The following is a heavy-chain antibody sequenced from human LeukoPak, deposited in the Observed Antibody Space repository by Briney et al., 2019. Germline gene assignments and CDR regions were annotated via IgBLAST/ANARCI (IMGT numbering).Heavy chain of an antibody. D-gene: IGHD3-22*01. CDR1: GDSISSYY. J-gene: IGHJ2*01. Sequence: PSETLSLTCTVSGDSISSYYWSWIRQPPGKGLEWIGYIYYTGSSTYNPSLKSRVTISVDTSKNQFSLKLSSVTAADTAVYYCARDRGYYDSSGYYYLYFDLWGRGTLVTVSS. V-gene: IGHV4-59*01. CDR3: ARDRGYYDSSGYYYLYFDL. CDR2: IYYTGSS.